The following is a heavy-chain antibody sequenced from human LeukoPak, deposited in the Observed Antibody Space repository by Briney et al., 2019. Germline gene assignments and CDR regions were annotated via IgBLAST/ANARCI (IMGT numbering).Heavy chain of an antibody. V-gene: IGHV4-34*01. J-gene: IGHJ5*02. CDR3: ERGEGYGVPWGWFDP. CDR1: GGSFSGYY. Sequence: SETLSLTCAVYGGSFSGYYWGWVRQPPGKGLEWIGEINHSGSTNYNPSLKSRVTISVDTSKNQFSLKLSSVTAADTAVYYCERGEGYGVPWGWFDPWGQGTLVTVSS. CDR2: INHSGST. D-gene: IGHD4-17*01.